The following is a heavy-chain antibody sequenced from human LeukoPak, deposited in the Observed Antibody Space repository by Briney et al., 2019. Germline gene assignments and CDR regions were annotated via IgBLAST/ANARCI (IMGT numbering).Heavy chain of an antibody. CDR3: ARGAYGSGSYSLNNWFDP. V-gene: IGHV4-38-2*01. D-gene: IGHD3-10*01. J-gene: IGHJ5*02. CDR2: IYHSGST. CDR1: GYSISSGYY. Sequence: SETLSLTCAVSGYSISSGYYWGWIRQPPGKGLEWIGSIYHSGSTYYNPSLKSRVTISVDTSKNQFSLKLSSVTAADRAVYYCARGAYGSGSYSLNNWFDPWGQGTLVTVSS.